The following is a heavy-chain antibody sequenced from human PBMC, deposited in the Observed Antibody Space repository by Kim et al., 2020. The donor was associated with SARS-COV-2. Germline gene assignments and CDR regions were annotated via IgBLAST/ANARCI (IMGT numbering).Heavy chain of an antibody. D-gene: IGHD6-19*01. V-gene: IGHV4-34*01. CDR3: ARRKGIAVAGTKSGGWFDP. Sequence: SRVTISVDTSKNQFSLKLSSVTAADTAVYYCARRKGIAVAGTKSGGWFDPWGQGTLVTVSS. J-gene: IGHJ5*02.